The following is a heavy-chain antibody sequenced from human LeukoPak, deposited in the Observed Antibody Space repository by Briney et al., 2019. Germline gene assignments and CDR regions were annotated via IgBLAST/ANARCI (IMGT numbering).Heavy chain of an antibody. CDR2: IIPIFGTA. CDR3: ARNLGDLGYCSSTSCYGGPFDY. Sequence: ASVKVSCKASGGTFSSYAISWVRQAPGQGLEWMGVIIPIFGTANYAQKFQGRVTITADESMSTAYMELSSLRSEDTAVYYCARNLGDLGYCSSTSCYGGPFDYWGQGTLVTVSS. J-gene: IGHJ4*02. D-gene: IGHD2-2*01. CDR1: GGTFSSYA. V-gene: IGHV1-69*13.